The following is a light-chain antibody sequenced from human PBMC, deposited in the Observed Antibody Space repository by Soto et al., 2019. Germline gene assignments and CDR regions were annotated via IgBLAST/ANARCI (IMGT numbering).Light chain of an antibody. CDR1: SSNIGNNY. CDR3: GTWDTSLSAWL. J-gene: IGLJ3*02. Sequence: QSVLTQPPSVSAAPGQTVTISCSGSSSNIGNNYVSWYQQLPGTAPKLLIYDNSKRPSGIPDRFSGSKSGTSATLGITGLQTGDEADYYCGTWDTSLSAWLFGGGTKLTVL. V-gene: IGLV1-51*01. CDR2: DNS.